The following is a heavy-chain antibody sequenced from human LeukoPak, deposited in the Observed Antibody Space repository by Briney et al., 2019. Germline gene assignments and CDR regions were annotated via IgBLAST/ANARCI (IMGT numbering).Heavy chain of an antibody. J-gene: IGHJ4*02. CDR3: ARQYSSSLEY. CDR2: IYYSGST. V-gene: IGHV4-34*01. D-gene: IGHD6-13*01. Sequence: PSETLSLTCAVYGGSFSGYYWSWIRQPPGKGLEWIGSIYYSGSTYYNPSLKSRVTISVDTSKNQFSLKPSSVTAADTAVYYCARQYSSSLEYWGQGTLVTVSS. CDR1: GGSFSGYY.